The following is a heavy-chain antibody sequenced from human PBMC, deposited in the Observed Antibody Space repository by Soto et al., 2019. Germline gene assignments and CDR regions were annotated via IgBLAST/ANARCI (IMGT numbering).Heavy chain of an antibody. CDR2: INWNGGST. V-gene: IGHV3-20*04. D-gene: IGHD5-12*01. CDR3: ARGFRGYDLGDAFDI. J-gene: IGHJ3*02. Sequence: EVQLVESGGGVVRPGGSLRLSCAASGFTFDDYGMSWVRQAPGKGLEWVSGINWNGGSTGYADSVKGRFTISRDNAKNSLYLQLNSLRAEDTALYYCARGFRGYDLGDAFDIWGQRTMVTDSS. CDR1: GFTFDDYG.